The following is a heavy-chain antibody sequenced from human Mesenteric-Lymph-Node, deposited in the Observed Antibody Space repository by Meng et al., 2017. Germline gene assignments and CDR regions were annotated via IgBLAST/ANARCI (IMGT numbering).Heavy chain of an antibody. CDR3: ARAEYYNWFDP. CDR1: GGSMSSGDYF. V-gene: IGHV4-30-4*01. CDR2: IYYSGNT. J-gene: IGHJ5*02. D-gene: IGHD1-14*01. Sequence: QVQVQESGPGLVTPSPTLSLTCTVSGGSMSSGDYFWNWIRQPPGKGLEWIGYIYYSGNTYYNPSLKSRVTISIDTSKNQFSLKLSSVTAADTAVYYCARAEYYNWFDPWGQGTLVTVSS.